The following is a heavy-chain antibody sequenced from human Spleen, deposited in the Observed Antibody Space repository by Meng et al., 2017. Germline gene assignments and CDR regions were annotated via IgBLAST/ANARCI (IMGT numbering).Heavy chain of an antibody. CDR3: ARGSYCSYSSCYGLGFDP. D-gene: IGHD2-2*01. Sequence: GSLRLSCSVSGASISYYYWSWIRQPPGKGLEWIGNIYYSRSTNYNPSLKSRVTISVDTSKNQFSLRLTSVTAADTAVYYCARGSYCSYSSCYGLGFDPWGQGTPVTVSS. V-gene: IGHV4-59*01. J-gene: IGHJ5*02. CDR1: GASISYYY. CDR2: IYYSRST.